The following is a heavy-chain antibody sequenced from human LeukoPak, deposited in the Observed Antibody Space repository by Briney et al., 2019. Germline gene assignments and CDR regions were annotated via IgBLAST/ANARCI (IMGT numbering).Heavy chain of an antibody. V-gene: IGHV4-59*08. CDR2: IYYTGNT. J-gene: IGHJ4*02. CDR3: TRQVGGFPYCDY. D-gene: IGHD3-16*01. CDR1: GGSISSSY. Sequence: SETLSLTCTVSGGSISSSYWSWIRQSPGKGLEWTGYIYYTGNTNYNPSLKSRVTMSVDTSKNQFSLRLSSVTAADTAVYYCTRQVGGFPYCDYWGQGTLVTVSS.